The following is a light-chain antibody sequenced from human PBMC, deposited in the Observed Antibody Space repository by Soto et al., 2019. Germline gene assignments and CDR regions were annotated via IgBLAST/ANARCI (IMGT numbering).Light chain of an antibody. J-gene: IGLJ2*01. V-gene: IGLV4-69*01. Sequence: QTVVTQSPSASASLGASVKLTCTLSSGHSSYAIAWHQQQPEKGPRYLMKLNSDGSHSKGDGIPDRFSGSSSGAERYLTISSLPSEDEADYYCQTWGTGIQGVFGGGTKLTVL. CDR2: LNSDGSH. CDR3: QTWGTGIQGV. CDR1: SGHSSYA.